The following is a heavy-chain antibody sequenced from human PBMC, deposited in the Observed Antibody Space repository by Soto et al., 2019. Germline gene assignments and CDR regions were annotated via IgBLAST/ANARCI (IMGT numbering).Heavy chain of an antibody. CDR1: GFTFTRYS. CDR3: AREEYDYWNDYKRYFDY. J-gene: IGHJ4*02. V-gene: IGHV3-7*01. D-gene: IGHD3-3*01. Sequence: GGSLRLSCAASGFTFTRYSMNWVRQAPGKGLEWVANMNQDGSERYYGDSVKGRFTISRDNAKNSLYLQMNSLRPEDTAVYYCAREEYDYWNDYKRYFDYWGQGALVTVSS. CDR2: MNQDGSER.